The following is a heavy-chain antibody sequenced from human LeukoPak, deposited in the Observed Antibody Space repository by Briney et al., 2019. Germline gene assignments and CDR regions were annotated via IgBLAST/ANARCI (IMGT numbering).Heavy chain of an antibody. CDR2: ITSRGEST. V-gene: IGHV3-23*01. CDR1: GFTFSIYA. J-gene: IGHJ4*02. D-gene: IGHD3-22*01. CDR3: ARDRPNYYGSDGHYYRRDGDY. Sequence: QPGGSLRLSCAASGFTFSIYAMSWVRQAPGKGLQCVSSITSRGESTWYVDSVKGRFTITRDNSENTLYLQMHSLRAEDTAVYYCARDRPNYYGSDGHYYRRDGDYWGRGTLVSVSS.